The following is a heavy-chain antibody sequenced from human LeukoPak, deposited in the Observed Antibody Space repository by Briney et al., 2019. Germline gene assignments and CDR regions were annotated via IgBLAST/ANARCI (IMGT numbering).Heavy chain of an antibody. CDR3: ARGTGSGVFDS. D-gene: IGHD6-19*01. CDR1: GFTFSSYW. J-gene: IGHJ4*02. V-gene: IGHV3-74*01. CDR2: INSDGSST. Sequence: GGSLRLSCAASGFTFSSYWMHWVRQAPGKGLVWVSRINSDGSSTSYADSVKGRFTISRDNAKNTLYLQMNSLRDEYTAVYSCARGTGSGVFDSSGQGTLVTVSS.